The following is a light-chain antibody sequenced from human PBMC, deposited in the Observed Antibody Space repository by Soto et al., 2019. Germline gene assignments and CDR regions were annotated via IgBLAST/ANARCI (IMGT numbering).Light chain of an antibody. CDR1: QSVSND. CDR3: QQRSNWLT. V-gene: IGKV3-11*01. CDR2: SVS. Sequence: EMVLTQSPGTLSLSPGDRATLSCRASQSVSNDYVAWVQQKPGQTPRLLIYSVSNRATGIPARFSGSGSGTDFTLTISSLEPEDFAVYYCQQRSNWLTFGGGTKVDIK. J-gene: IGKJ4*01.